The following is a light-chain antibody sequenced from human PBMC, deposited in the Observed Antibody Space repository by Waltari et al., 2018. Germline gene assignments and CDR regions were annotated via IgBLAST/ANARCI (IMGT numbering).Light chain of an antibody. CDR1: QSVSSY. Sequence: EIVLTQSPATLSLSPGERVTLSCRASQSVSSYLAWYQQKPGQAPRLLIYDASNRATGIPARFSGSGSATDFTLTISSLEPEDFAVYYCQQRSNWPPLTFGGGTKVEIK. CDR2: DAS. V-gene: IGKV3-11*01. J-gene: IGKJ4*01. CDR3: QQRSNWPPLT.